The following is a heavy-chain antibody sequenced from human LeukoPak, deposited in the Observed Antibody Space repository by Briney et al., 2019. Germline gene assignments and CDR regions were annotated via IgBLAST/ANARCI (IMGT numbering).Heavy chain of an antibody. Sequence: ASVKVSCKASGYTFTSYAISWVRQAPGQGLEWMGRIIPILGIANYAQKFQGRVTITADKSTSTAYMELSSLRSEDTAVYYCARAELAGPYYYYYYGMDVWGQGTTVTVSS. CDR2: IIPILGIA. CDR3: ARAELAGPYYYYYYGMDV. D-gene: IGHD2-15*01. V-gene: IGHV1-69*04. CDR1: GYTFTSYA. J-gene: IGHJ6*02.